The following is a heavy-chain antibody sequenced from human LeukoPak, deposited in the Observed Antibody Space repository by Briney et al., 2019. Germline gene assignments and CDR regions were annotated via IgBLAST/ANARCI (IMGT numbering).Heavy chain of an antibody. Sequence: GGSLRLSCAASGFTFSSYDMHWVRQTTEKGLEWVSGIGIAGDTYYPGSVKGRFTISRENAKNSLYLQMNSLRAGDTAVYYCARAGSRGYSLDSWGQGTQVTVSS. CDR2: IGIAGDT. J-gene: IGHJ4*02. CDR3: ARAGSRGYSLDS. V-gene: IGHV3-13*01. CDR1: GFTFSSYD. D-gene: IGHD5-18*01.